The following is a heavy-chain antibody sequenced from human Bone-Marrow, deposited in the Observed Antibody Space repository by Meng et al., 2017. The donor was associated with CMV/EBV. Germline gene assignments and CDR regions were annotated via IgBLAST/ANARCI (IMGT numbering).Heavy chain of an antibody. V-gene: IGHV3-23*03. D-gene: IGHD3-3*01. CDR1: GFTFSSYA. J-gene: IGHJ6*02. Sequence: GGSLRLSCAASGFTFSSYAMSWVRQAPGKGLEWVSVIYSGGSSTYYADSVKGRFTISRDNSKNTLYLQMNSLRAEDTAVYYCAKDMKRITIFGVVITKYYYYYGMDVWGQGTTVTVSS. CDR3: AKDMKRITIFGVVITKYYYYYGMDV. CDR2: IYSGGSST.